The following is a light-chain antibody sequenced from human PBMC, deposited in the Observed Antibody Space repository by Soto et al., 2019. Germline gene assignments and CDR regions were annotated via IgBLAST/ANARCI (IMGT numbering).Light chain of an antibody. V-gene: IGKV3-20*01. J-gene: IGKJ2*03. CDR2: ATS. CDR3: QHYGNSPPYS. Sequence: EIVLTQSPGSLSLSPGEGATLSCRASQSVSTTYLAWYQLKPGQAPRLVIYATSSRAAGIPDRFRGSGSGTEFTLTISSLEPEDVGVYFCQHYGNSPPYSFGQGTKLEIK. CDR1: QSVSTTY.